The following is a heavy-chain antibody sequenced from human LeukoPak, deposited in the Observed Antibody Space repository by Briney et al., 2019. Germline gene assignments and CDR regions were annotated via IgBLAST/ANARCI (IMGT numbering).Heavy chain of an antibody. CDR1: GYTFTGYY. Sequence: ASVKVSCKASGYTFTGYYMHWVRQAPGQGLEWMGRINPNSGGTNYAQKFQGRVTMTRDTSISTAYMELSRLRSDDTAVYYCARGPRAIFGVVIRYYFDYWGQGTLVTVSS. V-gene: IGHV1-2*06. D-gene: IGHD3-3*01. J-gene: IGHJ4*02. CDR3: ARGPRAIFGVVIRYYFDY. CDR2: INPNSGGT.